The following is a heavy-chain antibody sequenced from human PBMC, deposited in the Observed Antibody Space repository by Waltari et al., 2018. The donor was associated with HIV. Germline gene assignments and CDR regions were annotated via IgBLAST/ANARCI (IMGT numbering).Heavy chain of an antibody. J-gene: IGHJ4*02. V-gene: IGHV3-7*01. CDR3: ARGRTTSDY. Sequence: EVQLVESGGGLVQPGGSLRLSCAASGFTFSSYWMSWVRQAAGKGLEWGANIKQDRSEKNYVDSVKGRFTISRDNAKNSLYLQMNSLRVEDTAVYYCARGRTTSDYWGQGTLVTVSS. D-gene: IGHD1-7*01. CDR1: GFTFSSYW. CDR2: IKQDRSEK.